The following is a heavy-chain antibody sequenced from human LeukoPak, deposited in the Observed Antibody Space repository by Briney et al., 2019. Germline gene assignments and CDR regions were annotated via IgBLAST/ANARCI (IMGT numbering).Heavy chain of an antibody. CDR2: ISGSGGST. Sequence: GGSLRLSCAVSGFTFSSYAMFWVRQAAGKGLECVSSISGSGGSTYYTDSVKGRFTISRDNSKNTLYLQMNSLRAEDTAVYYCAKVRRMASVPAGAFDIWGQGTMVAVSS. V-gene: IGHV3-23*01. CDR1: GFTFSSYA. J-gene: IGHJ3*02. D-gene: IGHD5-24*01. CDR3: AKVRRMASVPAGAFDI.